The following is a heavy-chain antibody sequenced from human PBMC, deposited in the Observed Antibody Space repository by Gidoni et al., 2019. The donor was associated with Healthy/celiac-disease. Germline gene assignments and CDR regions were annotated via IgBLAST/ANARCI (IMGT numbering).Heavy chain of an antibody. CDR3: ARGSRYCSGGSCYSHFDY. D-gene: IGHD2-15*01. J-gene: IGHJ4*02. V-gene: IGHV1-3*01. CDR2: INAGNGNT. Sequence: QAQLVQSGAEVKKPGASVTVSCKASGYTFTSYAMHWVRQAPGQRLEWMGWINAGNGNTKYSQKFQGRVTITRDTSASTAYMELSSLRSEDTAVYYCARGSRYCSGGSCYSHFDYWGQGTLVTVSS. CDR1: GYTFTSYA.